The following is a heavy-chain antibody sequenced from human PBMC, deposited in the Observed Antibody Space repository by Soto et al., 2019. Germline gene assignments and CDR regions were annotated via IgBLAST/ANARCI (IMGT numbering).Heavy chain of an antibody. CDR3: ARDNILGILYGGMDV. D-gene: IGHD3-3*01. CDR2: IYYSGST. J-gene: IGHJ6*02. Sequence: FLTCTVSGGSFRSGDYYWSWIRQPPGKGLEWIGYIYYSGSTYYNPSLKSRVTISVDTSKNQFSLKLSSVTAADTAVYYCARDNILGILYGGMDVWGQGTTVTVSS. CDR1: GGSFRSGDYY. V-gene: IGHV4-30-4*01.